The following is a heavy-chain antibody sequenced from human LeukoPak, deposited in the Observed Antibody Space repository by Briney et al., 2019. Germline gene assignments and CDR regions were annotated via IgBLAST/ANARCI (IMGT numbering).Heavy chain of an antibody. D-gene: IGHD2-15*01. CDR1: GFSFSSYG. CDR3: ATDGGGRPFDI. CDR2: IWNDGSKT. V-gene: IGHV3-33*01. J-gene: IGHJ3*02. Sequence: GGSLRLSCAASGFSFSSYGMHWVRQAPGKGLEWVAVIWNDGSKTIHADSVKGRFTISRDNSKNTLDLQMNNLRAEDTAMYYCATDGGGRPFDIWGQGTMVTVSS.